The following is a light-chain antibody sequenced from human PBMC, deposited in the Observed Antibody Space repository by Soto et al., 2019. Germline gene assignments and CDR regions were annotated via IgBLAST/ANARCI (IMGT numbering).Light chain of an antibody. CDR2: GAS. V-gene: IGKV3-15*01. Sequence: DTVMTQSPATLSVSPGERATLSCRASQSISSNLAWYQQKPGQAPRLLIYGASTRATGIPARFSGSGSGTDFTLTISSLEPEDFAVYYCQQRSNWPPITFGQGTRLEIK. CDR3: QQRSNWPPIT. CDR1: QSISSN. J-gene: IGKJ5*01.